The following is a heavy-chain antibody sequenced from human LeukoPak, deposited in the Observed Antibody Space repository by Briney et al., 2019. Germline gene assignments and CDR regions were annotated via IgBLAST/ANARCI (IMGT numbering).Heavy chain of an antibody. CDR2: ISYDGSNK. D-gene: IGHD3-10*01. J-gene: IGHJ4*02. Sequence: GRSLRLSCAASGFTFSSYGMHWVRRAPGKGLEWVAVISYDGSNKYYADSVKGRFTISRDNSKNTLYLQMNSLRAEDTAVYYCAKHYGSGSRGDYWGQGTLVTVSS. V-gene: IGHV3-30*18. CDR3: AKHYGSGSRGDY. CDR1: GFTFSSYG.